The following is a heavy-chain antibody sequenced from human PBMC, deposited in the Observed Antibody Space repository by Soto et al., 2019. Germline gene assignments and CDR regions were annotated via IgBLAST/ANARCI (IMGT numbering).Heavy chain of an antibody. V-gene: IGHV4-31*03. CDR3: SRDWTSIAAAGTEYDY. D-gene: IGHD6-13*01. CDR2: IYYSGST. Sequence: SETLSLTCTVSGGSISSGGYYWSWIRQHPGKGMEWIGYIYYSGSTYYNPSLKSRVTISVVTSKNQFSLKMSSVTAADSFVYYFSRDWTSIAAAGTEYDYWGQGTLVTVS. CDR1: GGSISSGGYY. J-gene: IGHJ4*02.